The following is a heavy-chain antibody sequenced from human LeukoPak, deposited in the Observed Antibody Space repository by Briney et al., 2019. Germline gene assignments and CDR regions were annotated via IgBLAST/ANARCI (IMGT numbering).Heavy chain of an antibody. V-gene: IGHV4-34*01. J-gene: IGHJ4*02. Sequence: TTSETLSLTCAVYGGSFSGYYWSWIRQPPGKGLEWIGEINHSGSTNYNPSLKSRVTISVDTSKNQFSLKLSSVTAADTAMYYCARVPRVGRYGSGKYYFDYWGQGTLVTVSS. CDR1: GGSFSGYY. CDR3: ARVPRVGRYGSGKYYFDY. D-gene: IGHD3-10*01. CDR2: INHSGST.